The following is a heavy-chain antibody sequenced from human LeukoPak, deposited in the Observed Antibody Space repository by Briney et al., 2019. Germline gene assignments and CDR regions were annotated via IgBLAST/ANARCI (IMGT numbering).Heavy chain of an antibody. CDR1: GGSISSYY. J-gene: IGHJ3*02. V-gene: IGHV4-59*01. Sequence: SETLSFTCTVSGGSISSYYWSWIRQPPGKGLEWIGYIYYSGSTNYNPSLKSRVTISVDTSKNQFSLKLSSVTAADTAVYYCARDKRAFDIWGQGTMVTVSS. CDR2: IYYSGST. CDR3: ARDKRAFDI.